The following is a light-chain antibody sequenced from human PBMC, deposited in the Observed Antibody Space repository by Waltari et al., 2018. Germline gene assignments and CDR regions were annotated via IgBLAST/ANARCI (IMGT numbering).Light chain of an antibody. Sequence: QSALTQPASVSGSPGQSITISCTGTSSDVGGYNSVSWYQDHPGQAPKVIIYDVSNRPSGVSYRFSGSKSSNTASLTISGLQADDEADYYCSSQSSNDVVLFGGGTKLTVL. CDR1: SSDVGGYNS. CDR2: DVS. V-gene: IGLV2-14*03. J-gene: IGLJ2*01. CDR3: SSQSSNDVVL.